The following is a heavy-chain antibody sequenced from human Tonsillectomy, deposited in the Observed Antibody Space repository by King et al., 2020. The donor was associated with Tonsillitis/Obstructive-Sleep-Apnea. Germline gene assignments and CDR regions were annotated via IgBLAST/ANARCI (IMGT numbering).Heavy chain of an antibody. V-gene: IGHV4-34*01. J-gene: IGHJ4*02. CDR2: IDHTGST. D-gene: IGHD2-21*01. CDR1: DGSFSGYY. CDR3: AREIALNHFDY. Sequence: VQLQQWGAGLLKPSETLSLTCAVYDGSFSGYYWSWIRQPPGKGLEWIGEIDHTGSTNYNPTLKSRVTISIDTAKNQFSLKLSSVTAADTTVYYCAREIALNHFDYWGQGTLVTVSS.